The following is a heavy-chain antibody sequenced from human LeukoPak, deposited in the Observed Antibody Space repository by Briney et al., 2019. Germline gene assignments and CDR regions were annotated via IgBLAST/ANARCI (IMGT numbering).Heavy chain of an antibody. V-gene: IGHV3-23*01. CDR1: GFTFRSYG. Sequence: PGGSLRLSCAASGFTFRSYGMSWVRQAPGKGLEWVSGISSSGGSTNYADSVKGRFTISRDNSKNTLYLQMNSLRAEDTAVYYCARVGPGLYYYYYMDVWGKGTTVTVSS. J-gene: IGHJ6*03. D-gene: IGHD7-27*01. CDR2: ISSSGGST. CDR3: ARVGPGLYYYYYMDV.